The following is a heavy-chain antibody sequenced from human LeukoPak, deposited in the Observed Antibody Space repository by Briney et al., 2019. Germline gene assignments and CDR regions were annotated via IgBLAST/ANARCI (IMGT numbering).Heavy chain of an antibody. CDR2: SYRRDTT. CDR3: ARIYGNSTIADAFDI. D-gene: IGHD2-21*01. Sequence: GGSLRLSCAASGFTVSSSYMSWVRQAPGKGLEWVAVSYRRDTTLYADAVKGRFIISTDSSRKTVYLQMNSLRVDDTAMYYCARIYGNSTIADAFDIWGQGTMVIVSS. V-gene: IGHV3-53*01. J-gene: IGHJ3*02. CDR1: GFTVSSSY.